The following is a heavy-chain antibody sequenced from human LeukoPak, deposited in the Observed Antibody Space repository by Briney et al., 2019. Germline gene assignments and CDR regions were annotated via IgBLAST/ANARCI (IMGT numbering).Heavy chain of an antibody. CDR3: ARQFVVPAAMLHWFDP. D-gene: IGHD2-2*01. V-gene: IGHV4-39*01. Sequence: SETLSLTCTVSGGSISSSSYHWGWIRQPPGKGLEWIGSIYYSGSTYYNPSLKSRVTISVDTSKNQFSLKLSSVTAADTAVYYCARQFVVPAAMLHWFDPWGQGTLVTVSS. J-gene: IGHJ5*02. CDR1: GGSISSSSYH. CDR2: IYYSGST.